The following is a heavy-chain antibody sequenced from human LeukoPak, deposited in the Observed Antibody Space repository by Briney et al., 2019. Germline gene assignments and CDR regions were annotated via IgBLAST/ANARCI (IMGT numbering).Heavy chain of an antibody. Sequence: ASVKVSCKASGYTFTSYGISWVRQAPGQGLEWMGWISAYNGNTNYAQKLQGRVTMTTDTSTSTAYMELRSLRSGDTAVYYCARDQLEEGPDAFDIWGQGTMATVSS. CDR1: GYTFTSYG. CDR2: ISAYNGNT. J-gene: IGHJ3*02. CDR3: ARDQLEEGPDAFDI. V-gene: IGHV1-18*01. D-gene: IGHD1-1*01.